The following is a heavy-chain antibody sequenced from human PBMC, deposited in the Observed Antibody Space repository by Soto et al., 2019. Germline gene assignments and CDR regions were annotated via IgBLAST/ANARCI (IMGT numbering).Heavy chain of an antibody. Sequence: QVQLVQSGAEVKTPGSSVKVSCTASGDTFNFYTLSWVRQAPGQGLEWMGRIIPMLGMSNYAQKFRGRVTMIADKSTSTADMGLSSLRAEDTALYYCATNYGSGSAHFDNWGQGTLGTGSS. V-gene: IGHV1-69*02. D-gene: IGHD3-10*01. CDR3: ATNYGSGSAHFDN. J-gene: IGHJ4*02. CDR1: GDTFNFYT. CDR2: IIPMLGMS.